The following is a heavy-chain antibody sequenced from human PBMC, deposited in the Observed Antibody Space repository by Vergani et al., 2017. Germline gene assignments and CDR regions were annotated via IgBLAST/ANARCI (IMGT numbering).Heavy chain of an antibody. D-gene: IGHD4-17*01. V-gene: IGHV3-66*02. Sequence: EVQLVESGGGLVQPGGSLRLSCAASGFTVSSNYMSWVRQAPGKGLEWVSVIYSGGSTYYADSVKGRFTISRDNSKTTLYLQMNSLRAEDTAVYYCARGSYGDYFGYWGQGTLVTVSS. J-gene: IGHJ4*02. CDR2: IYSGGST. CDR1: GFTVSSNY. CDR3: ARGSYGDYFGY.